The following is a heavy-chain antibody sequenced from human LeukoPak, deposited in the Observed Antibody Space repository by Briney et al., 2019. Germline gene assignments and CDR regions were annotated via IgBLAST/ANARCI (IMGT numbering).Heavy chain of an antibody. Sequence: GGSLSLSCAASGFIIRSKYMSWVRQAPGKGLEGVSVIYSGGSTYYAASVEGRFTISRDNSKNTVYLQMNSLRVEDTAVYYCARAGPIDYWGQGTLVTVSS. CDR1: GFIIRSKY. J-gene: IGHJ4*02. CDR3: ARAGPIDY. V-gene: IGHV3-53*01. CDR2: IYSGGST.